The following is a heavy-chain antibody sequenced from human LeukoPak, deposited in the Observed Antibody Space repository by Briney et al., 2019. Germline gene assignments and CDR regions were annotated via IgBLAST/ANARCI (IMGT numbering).Heavy chain of an antibody. CDR2: ISAYNGNT. J-gene: IGHJ4*02. CDR1: GYTLTSYG. Sequence: ASVKVSCKASGYTLTSYGISWVRQAPGQGLEWMGWISAYNGNTNYAQKLQGRDTMTTDTSTSTAYMELRSLRSDDTAVYYCARVVGIAAAGQNYFDYWGQGTLVTVSS. CDR3: ARVVGIAAAGQNYFDY. D-gene: IGHD6-13*01. V-gene: IGHV1-18*01.